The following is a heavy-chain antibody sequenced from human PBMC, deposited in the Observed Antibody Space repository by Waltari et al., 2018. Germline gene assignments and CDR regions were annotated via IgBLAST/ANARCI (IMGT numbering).Heavy chain of an antibody. CDR1: GYTFTSYW. CDR2: IDPTDSET. J-gene: IGHJ4*02. Sequence: EVQLVQSGAEVKKPGESLRLSCKGSGYTFTSYWINWVRQMPGKGVEWMGRIDPTDSETHYNPSFQGHVTISADKSTSTAYVQWNSLKASDTATYYCVRGVGSPGDYWGQGTLVTVSS. V-gene: IGHV5-10-1*03. D-gene: IGHD3-10*01. CDR3: VRGVGSPGDY.